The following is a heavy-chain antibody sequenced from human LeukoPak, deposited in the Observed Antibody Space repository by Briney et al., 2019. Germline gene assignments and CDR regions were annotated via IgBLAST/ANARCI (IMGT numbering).Heavy chain of an antibody. CDR3: AKDMGPLRYFDRLLRSPTFDY. Sequence: PGVSLRLSCAASGFTFSSYAMSWVRQALGKGLEWVSAISGSGGSTYYADSVKGRFTISRDNSKNTLYLQMNSLRAEDTAVYYCAKDMGPLRYFDRLLRSPTFDYWGQGTLVTVSS. D-gene: IGHD3-9*01. CDR1: GFTFSSYA. J-gene: IGHJ4*02. CDR2: ISGSGGST. V-gene: IGHV3-23*01.